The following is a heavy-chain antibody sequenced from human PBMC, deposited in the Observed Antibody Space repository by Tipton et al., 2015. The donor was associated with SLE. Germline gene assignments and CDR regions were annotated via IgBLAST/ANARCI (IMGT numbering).Heavy chain of an antibody. Sequence: SLRLSCAASGFTFDDYAMHWVRQAPGKGLEWVANIKQDGSEKYYVDSVKGRFTISRGSSKNTLYLQMNSLRAEDTAVYYCAKEAGSTSNYYYGMDVWGQGTTVTVSS. CDR3: AKEAGSTSNYYYGMDV. CDR2: IKQDGSEK. D-gene: IGHD2-2*01. CDR1: GFTFDDYA. J-gene: IGHJ6*02. V-gene: IGHV3-7*01.